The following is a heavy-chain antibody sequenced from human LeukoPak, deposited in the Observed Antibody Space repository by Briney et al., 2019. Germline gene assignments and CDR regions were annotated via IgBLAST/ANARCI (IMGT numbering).Heavy chain of an antibody. V-gene: IGHV4-34*01. Sequence: SETLSLTCAVYGGSFSGYYWGWIRQPPGKGLEWIGEINHSGSTNYNPSLKSRVTISVDTSKNQFSLKLSSVTAADTAVYYCARRRLYSSSSILDYWGQGTLVTVSS. CDR1: GGSFSGYY. CDR2: INHSGST. D-gene: IGHD6-6*01. J-gene: IGHJ4*02. CDR3: ARRRLYSSSSILDY.